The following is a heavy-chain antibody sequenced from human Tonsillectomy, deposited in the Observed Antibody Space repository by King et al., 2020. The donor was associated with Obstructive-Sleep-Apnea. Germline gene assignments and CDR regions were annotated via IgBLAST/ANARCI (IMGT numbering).Heavy chain of an antibody. Sequence: DVQLVESGGGLVQPGGSLRLSCAASGFTFSDHYMDWVRQAPGKGLEWVGRTRNKANSYTTEYAASVKGRFTVSRDDPTNSLYLQMNSLKTEDTAVYYCARVRTSGNYHFDYWGQGTLVTVSS. J-gene: IGHJ4*02. V-gene: IGHV3-72*01. D-gene: IGHD1-26*01. CDR3: ARVRTSGNYHFDY. CDR2: TRNKANSYTT. CDR1: GFTFSDHY.